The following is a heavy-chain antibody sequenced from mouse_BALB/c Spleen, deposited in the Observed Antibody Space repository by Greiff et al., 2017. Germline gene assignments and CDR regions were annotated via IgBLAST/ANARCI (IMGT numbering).Heavy chain of an antibody. CDR3: ARGFTTVVARDYAMDY. D-gene: IGHD1-1*01. Sequence: QVQLKQPGAELVKPGASVKLSCKASGYTFTSYWMHWVKQRPGQGLEWIGEIDPSDSYTNYNQKFKGKATLTVDKSSSTAYMQLSSLTSEDSAVYYCARGFTTVVARDYAMDYWGQGTSVTVSS. V-gene: IGHV1-69*02. CDR1: GYTFTSYW. J-gene: IGHJ4*01. CDR2: IDPSDSYT.